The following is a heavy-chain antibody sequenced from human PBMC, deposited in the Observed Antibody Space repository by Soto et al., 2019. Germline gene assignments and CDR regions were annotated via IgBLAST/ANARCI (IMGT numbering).Heavy chain of an antibody. CDR2: IWTNGGT. D-gene: IGHD2-15*01. Sequence: GGSLRLSCAASGFSVTASYMIWVRQAPGKGLEFVSVIWTNGGTLYADSVKGRFILSRDNSMNTVYLQMNSLRVEDTAVYYCARAEVDMPTPWGQGTLVTVS. CDR1: GFSVTASY. V-gene: IGHV3-66*01. J-gene: IGHJ5*02. CDR3: ARAEVDMPTP.